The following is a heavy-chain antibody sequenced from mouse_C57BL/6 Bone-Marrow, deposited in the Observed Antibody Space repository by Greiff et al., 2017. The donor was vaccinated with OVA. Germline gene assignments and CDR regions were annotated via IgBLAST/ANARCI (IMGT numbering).Heavy chain of an antibody. CDR1: GFAFSDYY. V-gene: IGHV5-16*01. CDR3: ARDLDV. Sequence: EVILVESEGGLVQPGRSMKLSCTASGFAFSDYYMAWVRQVPEKGLEWVANINYDGSSTYYLDSLKSRFIISRDNAKNILYLQMSSLKSEDTATYYCARDLDVWGTGTTVTVSS. J-gene: IGHJ1*03. CDR2: INYDGSST.